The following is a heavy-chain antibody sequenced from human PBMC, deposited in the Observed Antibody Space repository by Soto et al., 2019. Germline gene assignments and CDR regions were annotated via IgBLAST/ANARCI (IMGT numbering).Heavy chain of an antibody. CDR2: IDWDDDK. D-gene: IGHD5-18*01. V-gene: IGHV2-70*11. J-gene: IGHJ6*02. CDR1: GFSLSTSGMC. Sequence: PTLVNPTQTLTLTCTFSGFSLSTSGMCVSWIRQPPGKALEWLARIDWDDDKYYSTSLKTRLTISKDTSKNQVVLTMTNMDPVDTATYYCARISVRGYSYGPGYYYGMDVWGQGTTVTVSS. CDR3: ARISVRGYSYGPGYYYGMDV.